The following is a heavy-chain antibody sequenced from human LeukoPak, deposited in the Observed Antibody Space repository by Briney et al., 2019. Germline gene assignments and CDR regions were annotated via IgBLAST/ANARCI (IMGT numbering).Heavy chain of an antibody. CDR2: INPNNHGT. Sequence: ASVTLSCKASRFTFTRYYLPCVRQAPGQPRRGWGWINPNNHGTKSAQKFHGRVTMTTDTSTSTAFMELRSLRSDDSAVYYCARTLFNVQDAYYYYGMNVWGQGTTVTVSS. CDR1: RFTFTRYY. J-gene: IGHJ6*02. D-gene: IGHD2-21*01. V-gene: IGHV1-2*02. CDR3: ARTLFNVQDAYYYYGMNV.